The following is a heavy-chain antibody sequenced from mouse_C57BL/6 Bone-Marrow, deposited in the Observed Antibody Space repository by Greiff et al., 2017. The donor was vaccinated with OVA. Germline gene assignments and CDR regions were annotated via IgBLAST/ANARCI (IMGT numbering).Heavy chain of an antibody. CDR3: TRSTSRGYAMDY. D-gene: IGHD5-5*01. Sequence: QVQLQQSGAELVKPGASVKISCKASGYAFSSYWMNWVKQRHGKGLEWIGQIYPGDGEPNYNGKFKGKATMTAANSSSTAYMQLSSLVSEDSAVYFGTRSTSRGYAMDYWGQGTAVTVSS. CDR2: IYPGDGEP. J-gene: IGHJ4*01. V-gene: IGHV1-80*01. CDR1: GYAFSSYW.